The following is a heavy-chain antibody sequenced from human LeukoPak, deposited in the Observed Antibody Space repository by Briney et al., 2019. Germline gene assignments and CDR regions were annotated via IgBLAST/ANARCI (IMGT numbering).Heavy chain of an antibody. D-gene: IGHD3-22*01. V-gene: IGHV4-4*07. CDR1: GGSISSYY. CDR3: ARRGGYYYDSTGRIDY. Sequence: PSETLSLTCTVSGGSISSYYWSWIRQPAGEGLEWIGRLHTSGSTHYNPSLKSRVTMSVDTPKNQFSLKLSSVTAADTAVYYCARRGGYYYDSTGRIDYWGQGTLVTVSS. CDR2: LHTSGST. J-gene: IGHJ4*02.